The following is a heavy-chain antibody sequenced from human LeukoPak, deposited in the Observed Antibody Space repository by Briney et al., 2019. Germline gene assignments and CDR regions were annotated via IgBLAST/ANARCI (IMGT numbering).Heavy chain of an antibody. Sequence: GGSLTLSCPASGCTFSSHWMSWVRQPPAKGLEWVANIKQDGSEKYYVDSVKGRFAISRDNANNSLYLQMTSLRADDAAVYYCCCSRSIEYWGQGTLVTVSS. V-gene: IGHV3-7*01. D-gene: IGHD6-13*01. J-gene: IGHJ4*02. CDR3: CCSRSIEY. CDR1: GCTFSSHW. CDR2: IKQDGSEK.